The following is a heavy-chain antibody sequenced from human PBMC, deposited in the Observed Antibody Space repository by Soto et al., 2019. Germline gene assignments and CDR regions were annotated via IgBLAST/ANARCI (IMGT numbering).Heavy chain of an antibody. CDR2: IYYSGST. CDR3: AGLYDILTGSIGYGMDV. CDR1: GGSISSSSYY. Sequence: QLQLQESGPGLVKPSETLSLTCTVSGGSISSSSYYWGWIRQPPGKGLEWIGSIYYSGSTYYNPSLKSRVTISVDTSKNQFSLKLSSVTAADTAVYYCAGLYDILTGSIGYGMDVWGQGTTVTVSS. J-gene: IGHJ6*02. D-gene: IGHD3-9*01. V-gene: IGHV4-39*01.